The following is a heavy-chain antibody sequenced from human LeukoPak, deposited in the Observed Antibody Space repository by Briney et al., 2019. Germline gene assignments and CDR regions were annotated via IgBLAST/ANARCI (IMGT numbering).Heavy chain of an antibody. J-gene: IGHJ4*02. D-gene: IGHD3-9*01. Sequence: GGSLRLSCAASWFTLSSFGMSWVRQAPGKGLEWVSAISGSRGRTYHADAVKGRFTVSRDISKNTVSLQKNRLRADDTDMYHCAKDRFYDILTGYPDYWGQGTLVTVSS. V-gene: IGHV3-23*01. CDR2: ISGSRGRT. CDR3: AKDRFYDILTGYPDY. CDR1: WFTLSSFG.